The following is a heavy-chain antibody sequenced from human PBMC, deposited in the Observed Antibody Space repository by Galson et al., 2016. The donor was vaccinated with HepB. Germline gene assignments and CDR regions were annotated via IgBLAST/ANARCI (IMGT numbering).Heavy chain of an antibody. V-gene: IGHV3-30*18. CDR1: GFTFSSYG. CDR2: ISYDGSNK. CDR3: AKDGRIYCSSASCHDHFHY. J-gene: IGHJ4*02. D-gene: IGHD2-2*01. Sequence: LRLSCAASGFTFSSYGMHWVRRAPGKGLEWVAFISYDGSNKKYADSVKGRFTISRDNSKKTLYLQMNSLRAEDTAVYYCAKDGRIYCSSASCHDHFHYWGQGTLVTVSS.